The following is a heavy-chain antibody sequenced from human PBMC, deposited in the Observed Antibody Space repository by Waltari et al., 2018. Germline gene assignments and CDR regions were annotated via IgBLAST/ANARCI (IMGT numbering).Heavy chain of an antibody. CDR2: IYYSGST. J-gene: IGHJ3*02. CDR3: ARDPPSAAGAFDI. CDR1: GGSFSGYY. V-gene: IGHV4-34*11. Sequence: QVQLQQWGAGLLKPSETLSLTCAVYGGSFSGYYWSWIRQPPGKGLEWIGYIYYSGSTNYNPSLKSRVTISVDTSKNQFSLKLSSVTAADTAVYYCARDPPSAAGAFDIWGQGTMVTVSS. D-gene: IGHD6-13*01.